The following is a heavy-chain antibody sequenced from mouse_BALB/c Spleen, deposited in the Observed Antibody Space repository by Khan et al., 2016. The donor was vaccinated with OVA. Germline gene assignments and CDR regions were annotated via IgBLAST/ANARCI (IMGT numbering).Heavy chain of an antibody. Sequence: VRLQQSGAGLVKSGPTLTFSCTASGLNINNTYMHWLNQWPQQGLEWIVRIVRQNGNTKYDPKFKGKSTITPDTSTNPFYLEISSQTAEDTAVYYCARMVRNWGQGTTLTVSS. CDR1: GLNINNTY. CDR3: ARMVRN. CDR2: IVRQNGNT. J-gene: IGHJ2*01. D-gene: IGHD1-1*02. V-gene: IGHV14-3*02.